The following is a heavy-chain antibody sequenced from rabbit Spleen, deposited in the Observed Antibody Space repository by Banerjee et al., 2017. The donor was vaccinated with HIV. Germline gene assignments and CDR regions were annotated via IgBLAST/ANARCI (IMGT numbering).Heavy chain of an antibody. CDR3: ARDLTSVIGWNFNL. V-gene: IGHV1S40*01. J-gene: IGHJ4*01. CDR1: GVSFNNNNY. CDR2: INTATGKG. D-gene: IGHD1-1*01. Sequence: QSLEESGGDLVKPGASLTLTCTASGVSFNNNNYMCWVRQAPGKGLEWIACINTATGKGVYATWAKGRFTISRTSSTTVTLQMTSLTAADTATYFCARDLTSVIGWNFNLWGPGTLVTVS.